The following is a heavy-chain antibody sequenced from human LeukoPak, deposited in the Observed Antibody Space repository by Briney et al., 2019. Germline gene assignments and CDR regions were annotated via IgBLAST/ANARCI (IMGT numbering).Heavy chain of an antibody. CDR1: GFTFSSYA. Sequence: AGGSLRLSCAASGFTFSSYAMHWVRQPPGKGLEWVAVISYDGSDKYYADSVKGRFTISRDNSKNTLYLQMNSLRAEDTAVYYCARVLDSSGYYLTYYYYGMDVWGQGTTVTVSS. V-gene: IGHV3-30*04. D-gene: IGHD3-22*01. CDR2: ISYDGSDK. CDR3: ARVLDSSGYYLTYYYYGMDV. J-gene: IGHJ6*02.